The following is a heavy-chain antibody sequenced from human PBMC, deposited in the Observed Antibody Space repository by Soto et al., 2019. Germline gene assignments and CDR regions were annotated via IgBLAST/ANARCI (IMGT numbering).Heavy chain of an antibody. CDR1: GYSFTRYW. J-gene: IGHJ4*02. CDR3: ATKSIAAAGTPYY. CDR2: IYPGDSDT. Sequence: GESLTISCTCSGYSFTRYWIGWVRQMPGKGLEWMGIIYPGDSDTRYSPSFQGQVTISADKSISTAYLQWSSLKASDTAMYYCATKSIAAAGTPYYWGQGTLVTVSS. D-gene: IGHD6-13*01. V-gene: IGHV5-51*01.